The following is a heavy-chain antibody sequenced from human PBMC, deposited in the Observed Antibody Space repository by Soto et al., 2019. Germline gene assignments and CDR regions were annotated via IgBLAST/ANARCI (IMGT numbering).Heavy chain of an antibody. Sequence: GGSLRLSCAASGFTFSSYAMSWVRQAPGKGLEWVSAISGSGGSTYYADSVKGRFSISSDNSKNTLYLQMNSLRAEDTAVYYCAKAPNFDWLSHFDYWGQGTLVTVSS. V-gene: IGHV3-23*01. CDR1: GFTFSSYA. D-gene: IGHD3-9*01. CDR3: AKAPNFDWLSHFDY. J-gene: IGHJ4*02. CDR2: ISGSGGST.